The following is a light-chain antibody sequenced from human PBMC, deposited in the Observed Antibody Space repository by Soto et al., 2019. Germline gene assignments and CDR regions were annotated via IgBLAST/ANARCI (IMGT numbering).Light chain of an antibody. CDR3: QQYGISPRT. V-gene: IGKV3-20*01. J-gene: IGKJ1*01. Sequence: EIVLTQSPGTLSLSPGERATLSCRASQSVSSNYLGWYQQRPGQAPRLLIYAASSRATGIPGRFSGSGSGTDFTLTINSLETDDFGVDYCQQYGISPRTFGQGTKVEIK. CDR1: QSVSSNY. CDR2: AAS.